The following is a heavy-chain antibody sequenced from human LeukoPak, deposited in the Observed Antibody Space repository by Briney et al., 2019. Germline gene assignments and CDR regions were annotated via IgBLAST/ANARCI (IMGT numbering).Heavy chain of an antibody. D-gene: IGHD4-11*01. Sequence: ASVKVSCKXSGYTFTCYYMHWVQQAPGQGLEWMGRINPNSGGTNYAQKFQGRVTMTRDTSISTAYMELSRLRSDDTAVYYCARPHTVLYNWFDPWGQGTLVTVSS. CDR2: INPNSGGT. J-gene: IGHJ5*02. CDR1: GYTFTCYY. CDR3: ARPHTVLYNWFDP. V-gene: IGHV1-2*06.